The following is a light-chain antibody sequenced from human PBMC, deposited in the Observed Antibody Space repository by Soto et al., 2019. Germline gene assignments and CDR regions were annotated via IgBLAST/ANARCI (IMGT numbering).Light chain of an antibody. CDR2: EVS. V-gene: IGLV2-8*01. CDR1: SIDVGGYDY. J-gene: IGLJ1*01. Sequence: QSALTQPPSASGSLRQSVTISCTGTSIDVGGYDYVSWYQQYPGKAPKLIIYEVSKRPSGVPDRFSGSKSGNTASLTVSGLQAEDEALYYCCSYAGSKGVFGTGTKVTVL. CDR3: CSYAGSKGV.